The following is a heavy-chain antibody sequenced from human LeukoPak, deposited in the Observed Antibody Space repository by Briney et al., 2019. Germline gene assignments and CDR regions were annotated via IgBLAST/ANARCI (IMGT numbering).Heavy chain of an antibody. CDR2: IFSNGDT. CDR1: AFTVSRNY. V-gene: IGHV3-53*01. CDR3: TRDQMNY. Sequence: PGGSLRLSRTASAFTVSRNYMLWVRQAPGKGLEWVSLIFSNGDTHYADSVKGRFTISRDTSKNTVSLQMKSLRVEDTAMYYCTRDQMNYWGQGTLVTVSS. D-gene: IGHD5-24*01. J-gene: IGHJ4*02.